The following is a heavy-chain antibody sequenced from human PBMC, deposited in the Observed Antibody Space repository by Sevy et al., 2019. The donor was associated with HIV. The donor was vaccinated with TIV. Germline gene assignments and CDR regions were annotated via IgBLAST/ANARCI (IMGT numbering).Heavy chain of an antibody. Sequence: GGSLRLSCAASGFTFSSYAMSWVRQAPGKGLEWVSAISGSGGTTYYADSVKGRLTISRDNSKNTLYLQMNSLRAEDTDVYYCAKDPDNYFDSSNFDYWGQGTLVTVSS. D-gene: IGHD3-22*01. CDR1: GFTFSSYA. CDR2: ISGSGGTT. J-gene: IGHJ4*02. V-gene: IGHV3-23*01. CDR3: AKDPDNYFDSSNFDY.